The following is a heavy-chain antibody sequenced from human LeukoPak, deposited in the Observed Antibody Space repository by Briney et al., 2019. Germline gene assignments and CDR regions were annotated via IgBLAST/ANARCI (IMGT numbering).Heavy chain of an antibody. V-gene: IGHV4-39*01. J-gene: IGHJ4*02. Sequence: SETLSLTCTVSGGSISSSSYYWGWIRQPPGKGLEWIGSIYYSGSTYYNPSLKSRVTISVDTSKNQFSLKLSSVTAADTAVYYCARIAAADGTVHYWGQGTLVPVSS. D-gene: IGHD6-13*01. CDR3: ARIAAADGTVHY. CDR1: GGSISSSSYY. CDR2: IYYSGST.